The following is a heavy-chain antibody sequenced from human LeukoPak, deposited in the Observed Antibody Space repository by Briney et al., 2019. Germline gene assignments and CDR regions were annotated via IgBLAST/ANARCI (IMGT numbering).Heavy chain of an antibody. CDR3: ARGATGSRSFDI. D-gene: IGHD1-1*01. CDR2: INPNSGGT. J-gene: IGHJ3*02. CDR1: GYTFTGYY. V-gene: IGHV1-2*02. Sequence: ASVKVSCKASGYTFTGYYMHWVRQAPGQGLEWMGWINPNSGGTNYAQKFQSRVTITSDTSTSTAYMELSRLRSDDTAVYYCARGATGSRSFDIWGQGTMVTVSS.